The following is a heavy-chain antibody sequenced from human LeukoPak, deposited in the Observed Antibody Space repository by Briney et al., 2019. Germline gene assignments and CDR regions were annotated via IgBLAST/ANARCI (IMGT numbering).Heavy chain of an antibody. J-gene: IGHJ5*02. V-gene: IGHV3-9*01. CDR3: AKQGLLNYNWFDP. CDR1: GFSFDEYA. CDR2: ITWNSGDI. Sequence: SLRLSCAASGFSFDEYALHWVRQAPGRGLEWVSGITWNSGDIGYADSVKGRFTISRDNSKNTLYLQMNSLRAEDTAVYYCAKQGLLNYNWFDPWGQGTLVTVSS.